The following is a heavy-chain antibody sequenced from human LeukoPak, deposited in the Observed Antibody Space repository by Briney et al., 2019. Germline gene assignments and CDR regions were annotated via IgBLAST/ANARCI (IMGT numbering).Heavy chain of an antibody. CDR1: GGSISSYY. CDR2: MCYSVST. V-gene: IGHV4-59*01. J-gene: IGHJ4*02. Sequence: PSETLSLTCTVSGGSISSYYWSWIRQPPGKGLEWIGYMCYSVSTNYNPSLKSRVTISVDTSKNQFSLKLSSVTAADTAVYYCARVLDSSGYYYSDAVYFDYWGQGTLVTVSS. CDR3: ARVLDSSGYYYSDAVYFDY. D-gene: IGHD3-22*01.